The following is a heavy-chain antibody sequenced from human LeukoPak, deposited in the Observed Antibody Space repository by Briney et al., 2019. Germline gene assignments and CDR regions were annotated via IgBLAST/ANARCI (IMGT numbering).Heavy chain of an antibody. CDR2: MNHSGST. D-gene: IGHD6-19*01. V-gene: IGHV4-34*01. J-gene: IGHJ5*02. CDR3: ARGRRAVAGTCWFDP. Sequence: WGTLSLTCAVSGGSFSGYYWSWIRQPPGKGLEWIGEMNHSGSTNYNPSLKSRVTISVDTSKNQFSLKLSSVTAADTAVYYCARGRRAVAGTCWFDPWGQGTLVTVSS. CDR1: GGSFSGYY.